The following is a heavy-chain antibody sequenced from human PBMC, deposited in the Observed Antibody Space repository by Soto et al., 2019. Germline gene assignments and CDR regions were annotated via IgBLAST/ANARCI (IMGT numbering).Heavy chain of an antibody. CDR2: IMPVFPTP. CDR1: GGTFSTSA. D-gene: IGHD1-1*01. V-gene: IGHV1-69*12. CDR3: ARDKDRLQLGSNYYYILDV. J-gene: IGHJ6*02. Sequence: QVQLVQSGAEVKKPGSSVKVSCKASGGTFSTSAISWVRQAPGQGLEWVGGIMPVFPTPDYAQKFQGRVTITADEATTTAYLELTSLRTDDTAVYYCARDKDRLQLGSNYYYILDVWGQGTAITVSS.